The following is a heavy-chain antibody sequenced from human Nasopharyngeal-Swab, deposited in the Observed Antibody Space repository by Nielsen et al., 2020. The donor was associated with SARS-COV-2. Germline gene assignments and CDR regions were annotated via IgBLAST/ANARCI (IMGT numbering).Heavy chain of an antibody. CDR2: INPNSGGT. Sequence: ASVKVSCKASGYTFTGYYMHWVRQAPGQGLEWMGRINPNSGGTNYAQKFQGRVTMTRDTSISTAYMELSRLRSDDTAVYYCARDYYGSGSSYFDYWGQGTLVTVSS. D-gene: IGHD3-10*01. J-gene: IGHJ4*02. CDR3: ARDYYGSGSSYFDY. CDR1: GYTFTGYY. V-gene: IGHV1-2*06.